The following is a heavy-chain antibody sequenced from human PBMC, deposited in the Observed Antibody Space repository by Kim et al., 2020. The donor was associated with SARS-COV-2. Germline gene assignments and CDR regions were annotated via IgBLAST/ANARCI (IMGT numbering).Heavy chain of an antibody. CDR2: ISSSSSTI. CDR3: ARDFGTTLYYYYYYGMDV. V-gene: IGHV3-48*04. D-gene: IGHD1-1*01. CDR1: GFTFSSYS. Sequence: GGSLRLSCAASGFTFSSYSMNWVRQAPGKGLEWVSYISSSSSTIYYADSVKGRFTISRDNAKNSLYLQMNSLRAEDTAVYYCARDFGTTLYYYYYYGMDVWGQGTTVTVSS. J-gene: IGHJ6*02.